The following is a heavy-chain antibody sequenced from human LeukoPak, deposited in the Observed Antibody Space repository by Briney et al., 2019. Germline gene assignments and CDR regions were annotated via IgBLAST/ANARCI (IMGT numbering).Heavy chain of an antibody. V-gene: IGHV3-9*01. D-gene: IGHD6-13*01. CDR3: ARDNRRRNPFSKTAAGNDY. CDR1: GFTFDDYA. Sequence: QPGGSLRLSCAASGFTFDDYATHWVRQAPGKGLEWVSGISWNSGSIGYADSVKGRFTISRDNAKNSLYLQMNSLRAEDTAVYYCARDNRRRNPFSKTAAGNDYWGQGTLVTVSS. J-gene: IGHJ4*02. CDR2: ISWNSGSI.